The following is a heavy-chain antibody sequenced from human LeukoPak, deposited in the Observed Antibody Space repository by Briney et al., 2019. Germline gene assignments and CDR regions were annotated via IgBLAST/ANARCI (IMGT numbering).Heavy chain of an antibody. Sequence: GGSLRLSCAAAGFTFDDYGMSWVRQAPGKGLEWVSGINWNGGSTGYADSVKGRFTISRDNAKNSLYLQMNSLRAEDTALYYCARIAARLFYYYYYMDVWGKGTTVTVSS. CDR2: INWNGGST. CDR3: ARIAARLFYYYYYMDV. CDR1: GFTFDDYG. V-gene: IGHV3-20*04. D-gene: IGHD6-6*01. J-gene: IGHJ6*03.